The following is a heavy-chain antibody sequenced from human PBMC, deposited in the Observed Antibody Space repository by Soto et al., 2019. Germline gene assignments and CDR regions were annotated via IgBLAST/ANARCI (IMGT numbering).Heavy chain of an antibody. D-gene: IGHD2-15*01. CDR3: ARGVEYYYYGMDV. CDR1: GGSISSSSYY. V-gene: IGHV4-39*01. J-gene: IGHJ6*02. Sequence: ASETLSLTCTVSGGSISSSSYYWCWIRQPPGKGLEWIGSIYYSGSTYYNPSLKSRVTISVDTSKNQFSLKLSSVTAADTAVYYCARGVEYYYYGMDVWGQGTTVTVSS. CDR2: IYYSGST.